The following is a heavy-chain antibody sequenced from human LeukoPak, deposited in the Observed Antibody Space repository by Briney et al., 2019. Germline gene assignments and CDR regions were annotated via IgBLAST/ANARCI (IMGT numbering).Heavy chain of an antibody. Sequence: GWSLRLSCAVSGLTFSSYWMTWVRQAPGKGLELVANIKQDGSEKYYVDSVKGRFTISRDNAKNTLYLQMSSVRAEDTAVYYCARVGCTSTSCLANWGQGTLVTVSS. V-gene: IGHV3-7*01. CDR2: IKQDGSEK. D-gene: IGHD2-2*01. CDR1: GLTFSSYW. J-gene: IGHJ4*02. CDR3: ARVGCTSTSCLAN.